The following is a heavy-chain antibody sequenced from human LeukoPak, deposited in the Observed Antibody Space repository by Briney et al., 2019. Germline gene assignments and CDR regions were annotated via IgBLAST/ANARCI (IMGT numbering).Heavy chain of an antibody. CDR2: IWYDGSNK. D-gene: IGHD3-22*01. Sequence: GRSLRLSCAASGFTFSSYGMHWVRQAPGKGLEWVAVIWYDGSNKYYADSVKGRFTISRDNSKNTLYLQMNSLRAEDTAVYYCAATNYYDSSGYPEYFQHWGQGTLVTVSP. J-gene: IGHJ1*01. V-gene: IGHV3-33*01. CDR3: AATNYYDSSGYPEYFQH. CDR1: GFTFSSYG.